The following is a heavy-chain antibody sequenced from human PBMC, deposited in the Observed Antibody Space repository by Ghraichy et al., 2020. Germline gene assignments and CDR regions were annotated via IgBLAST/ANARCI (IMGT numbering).Heavy chain of an antibody. Sequence: SETLSLTCAVYGGSFSGYYWSWIRQPPGKGLEWIGEINHSGSTNYNPSLKSRVTISVDTSKNQFSLKLSSVTAADTAVYYCARGRTYYYDSSGGYYLDYWGQGTLVTVSS. CDR2: INHSGST. J-gene: IGHJ4*02. CDR1: GGSFSGYY. D-gene: IGHD3-22*01. V-gene: IGHV4-34*01. CDR3: ARGRTYYYDSSGGYYLDY.